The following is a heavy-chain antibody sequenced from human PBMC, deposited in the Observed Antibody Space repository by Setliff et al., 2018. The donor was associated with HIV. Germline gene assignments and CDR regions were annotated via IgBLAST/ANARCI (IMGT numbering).Heavy chain of an antibody. Sequence: PSETLSLTCTVSGGSISSGGYYWSWIRQHPGKGLEWIGFIYYSGSTYHNPSLKSRVTISVDTSKNQFSLKLNSVTAADTAVYYCARGTTSITFDYWSQGTLVTVSS. CDR1: GGSISSGGYY. CDR2: IYYSGST. D-gene: IGHD1-1*01. CDR3: ARGTTSITFDY. V-gene: IGHV4-31*03. J-gene: IGHJ4*02.